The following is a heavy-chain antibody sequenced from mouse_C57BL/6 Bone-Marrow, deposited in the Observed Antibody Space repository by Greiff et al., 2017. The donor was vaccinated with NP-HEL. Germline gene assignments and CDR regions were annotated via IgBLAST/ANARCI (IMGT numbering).Heavy chain of an antibody. CDR3: ARGTSWDPPLD. V-gene: IGHV1-55*01. D-gene: IGHD4-1*01. CDR2: IYPGGGGT. Sequence: QVQLQQPGAELVKPGASVKMSCKASGYTFTSYWITWVKQRPGQGLEWIGDIYPGGGGTNYNEKFKSKATLTVDTSSSTAYMQLSSLTSEDSAVYYCARGTSWDPPLDWGQGTLVTVSA. CDR1: GYTFTSYW. J-gene: IGHJ3*01.